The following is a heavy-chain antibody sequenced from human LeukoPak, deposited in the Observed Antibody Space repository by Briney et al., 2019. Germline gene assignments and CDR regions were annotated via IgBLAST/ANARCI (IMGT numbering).Heavy chain of an antibody. CDR2: ISYDGTNK. Sequence: PGRSLRFSCAASGFTFSNYAMHWVRQAPGKGLEWVAVISYDGTNKYYADSVKGRFTISRDNSKNTMYLQMNSLRAEDTAMYYCARALMSYDSCGCGGALDIWGEGTMVTVSS. CDR1: GFTFSNYA. D-gene: IGHD3-22*01. J-gene: IGHJ3*02. CDR3: ARALMSYDSCGCGGALDI. V-gene: IGHV3-30-3*01.